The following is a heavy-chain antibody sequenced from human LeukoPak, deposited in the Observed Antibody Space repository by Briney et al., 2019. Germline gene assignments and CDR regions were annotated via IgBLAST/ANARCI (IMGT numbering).Heavy chain of an antibody. V-gene: IGHV3-30*03. CDR3: ARVPPVAYDSSGYYYYYYGMDV. CDR1: GFTFSSYG. J-gene: IGHJ6*02. CDR2: ISYDGSNK. D-gene: IGHD3-22*01. Sequence: GGSLRLSCAASGFTFSSYGMHWVRQAPGKGLEWVAVISYDGSNKYYADSVKGRFTISRDNSKNTLYLQMNSLRAEDTAVYYCARVPPVAYDSSGYYYYYYGMDVWGQGTTVTVSS.